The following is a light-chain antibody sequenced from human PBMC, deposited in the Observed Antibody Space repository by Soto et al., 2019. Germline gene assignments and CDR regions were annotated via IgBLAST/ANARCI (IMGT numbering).Light chain of an antibody. CDR1: QSINNW. V-gene: IGKV1-5*03. J-gene: IGKJ1*01. Sequence: DIQMTQSPSTLSASVGDRVTITCRASQSINNWLAWYQQKPGEAPKLLMYRASNLADGVPSRFSGSGSGTEYTLTVSILQPDDFASYYCQQYENYATFGQGTRVEIK. CDR2: RAS. CDR3: QQYENYAT.